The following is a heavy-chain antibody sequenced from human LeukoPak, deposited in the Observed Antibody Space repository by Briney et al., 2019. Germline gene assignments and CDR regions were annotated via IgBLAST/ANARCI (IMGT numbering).Heavy chain of an antibody. CDR3: ARYARVTAKGFDL. V-gene: IGHV4-59*01. CDR2: IYYSGNT. D-gene: IGHD2-21*02. J-gene: IGHJ3*01. Sequence: SETLSLTXTVSGGSISSYYWSWIRQPPGKRLEWIGYIYYSGNTNYNPSLKRRVTVSVDTSKNQFSLKLSSVTAADTAVYYCARYARVTAKGFDLWGQGTMVTVSS. CDR1: GGSISSYY.